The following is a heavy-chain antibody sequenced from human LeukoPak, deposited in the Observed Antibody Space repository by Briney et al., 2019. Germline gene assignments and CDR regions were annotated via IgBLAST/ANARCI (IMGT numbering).Heavy chain of an antibody. J-gene: IGHJ4*02. Sequence: GGSLRLSCAASGFTFSTYAMSWVRQAPGKGLEWVAAIRGSGGGTYYADSVKGRFTISRDNSKNTLYLQMNSLRDEDTALYYCAKAGIGVVGYFDYWGQGTLVTVSS. D-gene: IGHD6-19*01. CDR2: IRGSGGGT. V-gene: IGHV3-23*01. CDR3: AKAGIGVVGYFDY. CDR1: GFTFSTYA.